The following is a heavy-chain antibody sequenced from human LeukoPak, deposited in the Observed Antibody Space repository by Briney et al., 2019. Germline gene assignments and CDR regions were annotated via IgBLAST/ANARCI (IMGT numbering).Heavy chain of an antibody. J-gene: IGHJ4*02. CDR1: GYTFTGYY. D-gene: IGHD4-23*01. CDR3: ARGVTSDTLY. Sequence: ASVKVSCKASGYTFTGYYMHWVRQAPGQGLEWMGWINPNTGGTNYAQKFQGRVTLTRDTSISTAYLELSSLRSDDTGVYYCARGVTSDTLYWGQRTLVTVSS. CDR2: INPNTGGT. V-gene: IGHV1-2*02.